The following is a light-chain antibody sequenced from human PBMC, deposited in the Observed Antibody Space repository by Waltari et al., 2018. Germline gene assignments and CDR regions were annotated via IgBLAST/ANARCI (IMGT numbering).Light chain of an antibody. J-gene: IGKJ1*01. Sequence: IVLTPSPATLALSPGERARLSCMASQSVSNYLAWYQQKPCQSPVILITDASHRASGIPARFSVCVSGTEFTLIISSLEPEDFATYFCQQRTKWPRTFGQGT. V-gene: IGKV3-11*01. CDR3: QQRTKWPRT. CDR1: QSVSNY. CDR2: DAS.